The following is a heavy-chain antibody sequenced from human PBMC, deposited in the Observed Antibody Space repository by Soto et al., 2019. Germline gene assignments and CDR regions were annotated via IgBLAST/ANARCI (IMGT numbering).Heavy chain of an antibody. CDR3: ARGEGMAARHDGYDI. CDR1: GYTFTNYD. CDR2: ISTSTGNT. D-gene: IGHD6-6*01. V-gene: IGHV1-18*04. J-gene: IGHJ3*02. Sequence: QVRLVQSGTEVKKPGASVKVSCKASGYTFTNYDVTWVRQAPGQGLEWRGWISTSTGNTNYAQKLQGRVTMTTDTSASTAYMELRSLRSDDTAVYYCARGEGMAARHDGYDIWGQGTMVTVSS.